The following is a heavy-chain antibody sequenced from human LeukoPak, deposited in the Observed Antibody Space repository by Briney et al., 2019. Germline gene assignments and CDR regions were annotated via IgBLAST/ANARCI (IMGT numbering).Heavy chain of an antibody. V-gene: IGHV4-34*01. D-gene: IGHD3-9*01. CDR3: ARAVLRYFDWLLWGYFDY. J-gene: IGHJ4*02. CDR1: GGSFSGYY. Sequence: SETLSLTCAVYGGSFSGYYWSWIRQPPGKGLEWIGEINHSGSTNYNPSLKSRVTISVDTSKNQFSLKLSSVTAADTAVYYCARAVLRYFDWLLWGYFDYWGQGTLVTVSP. CDR2: INHSGST.